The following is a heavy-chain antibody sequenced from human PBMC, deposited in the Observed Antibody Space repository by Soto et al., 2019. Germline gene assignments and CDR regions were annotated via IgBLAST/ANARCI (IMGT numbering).Heavy chain of an antibody. V-gene: IGHV3-9*01. CDR2: LSWNGVTI. Sequence: EVQLVESGGDLVQPGRSLRLSCAASGFTFDDYAMHWVRQVPGKGLQWVSGLSWNGVTIGYAASVKGRFTISRDNAQKPLYPQMHGLTPDDPALSYCAASRAYVSIAYSGFHYGMDVWGLGTTVAVSS. J-gene: IGHJ6*02. D-gene: IGHD3-22*01. CDR1: GFTFDDYA. CDR3: AASRAYVSIAYSGFHYGMDV.